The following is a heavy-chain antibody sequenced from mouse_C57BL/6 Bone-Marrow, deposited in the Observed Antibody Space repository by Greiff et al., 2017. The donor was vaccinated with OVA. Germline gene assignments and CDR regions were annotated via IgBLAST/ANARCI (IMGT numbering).Heavy chain of an antibody. CDR3: ARRAITTVVSYYFDY. CDR1: GYTFTSYW. J-gene: IGHJ2*01. V-gene: IGHV1-55*01. D-gene: IGHD1-1*01. CDR2: IYPGSGST. Sequence: VQLKQPGAELVKPGASVKMSCKASGYTFTSYWITWVKQRPGQGLEWIGDIYPGSGSTNYNEKFKSKATLTVDTSSSTAYMQLSSLTSEDSAVYYCARRAITTVVSYYFDYGGQGTTLTVSS.